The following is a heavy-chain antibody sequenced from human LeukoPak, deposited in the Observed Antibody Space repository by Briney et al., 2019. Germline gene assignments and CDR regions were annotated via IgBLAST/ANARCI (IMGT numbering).Heavy chain of an antibody. CDR3: AGLGASGNGYLSWFDP. Sequence: SETLSLTCTVSGGSTSGYYWSWIRQPPGKGLEWIGYIYYSGNSNYNPSLKSRVTISVDTSKNQFSLKLSSVTAADTAVYYCAGLGASGNGYLSWFDPWGQGTLVTVSS. V-gene: IGHV4-59*01. J-gene: IGHJ5*02. D-gene: IGHD3-22*01. CDR1: GGSTSGYY. CDR2: IYYSGNS.